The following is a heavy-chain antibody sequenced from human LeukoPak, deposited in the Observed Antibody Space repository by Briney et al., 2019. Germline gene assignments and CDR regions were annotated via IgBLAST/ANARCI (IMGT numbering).Heavy chain of an antibody. V-gene: IGHV4-39*07. CDR1: GGSISSSSYY. J-gene: IGHJ3*02. CDR2: IYYSGST. Sequence: SETLSLTCTVSGGSISSSSYYWGWIRQPPGKGLEWIGSIYYSGSTYYNPSLKSRVTISVDTSKNQFSLKLSSVTAADTAVYYCARDQRGPWFGESHAFDIWGQGTMVTVSS. D-gene: IGHD3-10*01. CDR3: ARDQRGPWFGESHAFDI.